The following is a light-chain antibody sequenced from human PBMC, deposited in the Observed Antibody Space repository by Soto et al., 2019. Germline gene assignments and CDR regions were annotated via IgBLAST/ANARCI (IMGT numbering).Light chain of an antibody. Sequence: QSALTQPASVSGSPGQSITISCTGTRSDIGGYNFVAWYQQHPGKAPKLMIYEVSNRPSGVSNRFSGSKSGNTASLTISGLQAEDEADYYCSSYTSSITVVFGGGTKITVL. J-gene: IGLJ2*01. CDR2: EVS. CDR1: RSDIGGYNF. V-gene: IGLV2-14*01. CDR3: SSYTSSITVV.